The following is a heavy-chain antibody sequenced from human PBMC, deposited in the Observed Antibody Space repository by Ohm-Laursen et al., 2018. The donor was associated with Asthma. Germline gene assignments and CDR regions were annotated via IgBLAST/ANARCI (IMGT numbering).Heavy chain of an antibody. CDR3: ARDPNSGYDLRFDY. CDR2: IIPIFGTA. J-gene: IGHJ4*02. CDR1: GGTFSSYA. D-gene: IGHD5-12*01. V-gene: IGHV1-69*13. Sequence: SVKVSCKASGGTFSSYAISWVRQAPGQGLEWMGGIIPIFGTANYAQKFQGRVTITADESTSTAYMELSSLRSEDTAVYYCARDPNSGYDLRFDYWGQGTLVTVSS.